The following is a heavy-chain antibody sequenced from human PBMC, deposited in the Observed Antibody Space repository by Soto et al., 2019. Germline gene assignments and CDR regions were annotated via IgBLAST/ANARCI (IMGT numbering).Heavy chain of an antibody. J-gene: IGHJ4*01. D-gene: IGHD2-15*01. V-gene: IGHV2-5*02. CDR2: IYWDDDK. CDR3: AQSRNIIVRGY. CDR1: GFSLSTSGVG. Sequence: SGPTLVNPTQTLTLTCTFSGFSLSTSGVGVGWIRQPPGKALEWLAVIYWDDDKRYSPSLKSRLTITKDTSKNQVVLTMTNMDSVDTATYYCAQSRNIIVRGYWAQRTLVPVSS.